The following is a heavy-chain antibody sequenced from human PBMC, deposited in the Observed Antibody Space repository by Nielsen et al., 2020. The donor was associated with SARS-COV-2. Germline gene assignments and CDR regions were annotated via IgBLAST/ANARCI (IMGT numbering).Heavy chain of an antibody. CDR2: INPNSGGT. V-gene: IGHV1-2*02. D-gene: IGHD3-10*01. CDR1: GYTFTGYY. CDR3: ARVGSAAGYYYYGMDV. Sequence: ASVKVSCKASGYTFTGYYMHWVRQAPGQGLEWMGWINPNSGGTNYAQKFQGRVTMTRDTSISTAYMELSRLRSDDTAVYYCARVGSAAGYYYYGMDVWGQGTTVTVSS. J-gene: IGHJ6*02.